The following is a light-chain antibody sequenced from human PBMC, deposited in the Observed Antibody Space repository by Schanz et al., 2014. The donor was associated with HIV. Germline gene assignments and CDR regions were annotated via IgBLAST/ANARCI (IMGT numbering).Light chain of an antibody. CDR3: QQSYITPLT. Sequence: DIQMTQSPSSLSASVGDRVTLTCRASQSISSNLNWYQQKPGKAPKLLISAASSLQSGVPSRFSGSGSGTDFTLTISSLQTEDFATYHCQQSYITPLTFGGGTKVEIK. J-gene: IGKJ4*01. CDR2: AAS. V-gene: IGKV1-39*01. CDR1: QSISSN.